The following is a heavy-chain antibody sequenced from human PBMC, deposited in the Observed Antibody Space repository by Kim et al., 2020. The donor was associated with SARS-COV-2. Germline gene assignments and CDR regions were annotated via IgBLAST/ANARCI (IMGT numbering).Heavy chain of an antibody. J-gene: IGHJ4*02. CDR2: ITISSTHI. CDR3: ARGWFGQVGDY. CDR1: GFTFNTYT. V-gene: IGHV3-21*01. D-gene: IGHD3-10*01. Sequence: GGSLRLSCAASGFTFNTYTMDWVRQAPGKGLEWVSSITISSTHIYYADPEKGRFTISRDNARKSVYLQMDSLRVDDAAMYYCARGWFGQVGDYWGQGTRVTVSS.